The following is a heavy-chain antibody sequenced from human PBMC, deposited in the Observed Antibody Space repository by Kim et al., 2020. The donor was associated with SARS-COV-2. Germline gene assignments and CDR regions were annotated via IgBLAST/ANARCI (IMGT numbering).Heavy chain of an antibody. CDR1: GYTFTSYA. Sequence: ASVKVSCKASGYTFTSYAMHWVRQAPGQRLEWMGWINAGNGNTKYSQKFQGRVTITRDTSASTAYMELSSLRSEDTAVYYCARDKMGVTTYDYWGQGTLVTVSS. CDR2: INAGNGNT. V-gene: IGHV1-3*01. CDR3: ARDKMGVTTYDY. J-gene: IGHJ4*02. D-gene: IGHD4-17*01.